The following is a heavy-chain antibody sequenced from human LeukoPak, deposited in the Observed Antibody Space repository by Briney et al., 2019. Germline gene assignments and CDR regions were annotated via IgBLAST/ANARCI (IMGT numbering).Heavy chain of an antibody. CDR2: ISGGST. CDR3: AKNAGYSYGLYYFDY. Sequence: PGGSLRLSCAASGFTVSSNEMSWVRQAPGKGLEWVSSISGGSTYYADSRKGRFTISRDNSKNTVHLQMDSLRAEDSAVYYCAKNAGYSYGLYYFDYWGQGTLVTVSS. V-gene: IGHV3-38-3*01. J-gene: IGHJ4*02. D-gene: IGHD5-18*01. CDR1: GFTVSSNE.